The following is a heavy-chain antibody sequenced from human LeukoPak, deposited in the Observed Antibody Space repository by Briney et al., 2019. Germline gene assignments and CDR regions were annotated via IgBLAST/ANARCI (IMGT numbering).Heavy chain of an antibody. D-gene: IGHD4-23*01. CDR3: ARNAGNSDVDY. V-gene: IGHV4-4*02. Sequence: SETLSLTCAVSGGSIASSYWWTWVRQPPGKGLEWIGEIYHSGSTNYNPSLRSRVAISVDKSDNQFSLKLNSMTAADTAVYYCARNAGNSDVDYWGQGTLVTVSS. J-gene: IGHJ4*02. CDR2: IYHSGST. CDR1: GGSIASSYW.